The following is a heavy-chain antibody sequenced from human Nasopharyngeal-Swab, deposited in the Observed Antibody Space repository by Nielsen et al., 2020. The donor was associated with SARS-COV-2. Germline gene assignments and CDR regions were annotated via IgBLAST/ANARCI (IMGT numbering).Heavy chain of an antibody. CDR2: INDRGSG. D-gene: IGHD2-15*01. V-gene: IGHV4-34*01. Sequence: SQTLSLICVVFGRTLNGFHWKWIRQTPGKGLEWIGEINDRGSGNYNPSLRSRVTISAGTSNIQFSLKLNSVTAADTAVYYCARGQDAYYYMDVWGEGTTVTVSS. J-gene: IGHJ6*03. CDR3: ARGQDAYYYMDV. CDR1: GRTLNGFH.